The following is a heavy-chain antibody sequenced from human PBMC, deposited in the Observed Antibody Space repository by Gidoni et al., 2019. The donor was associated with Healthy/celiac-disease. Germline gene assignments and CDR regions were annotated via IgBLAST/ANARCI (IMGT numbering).Heavy chain of an antibody. D-gene: IGHD4-17*01. CDR2: TYYRSKCYN. CDR3: ARDYGDYLGSYAFDI. Sequence: QVQLQQAGPGLVKPSKTRSLTCAISGARVSSTSPAWNWIRQSPSRGLEWLGRTYYRSKCYNDDAVAVKSRITINADTSKNQFSLQLNSVTPEDTAVYYCARDYGDYLGSYAFDIWGQGTMVTVSS. J-gene: IGHJ3*02. V-gene: IGHV6-1*01. CDR1: GARVSSTSPA.